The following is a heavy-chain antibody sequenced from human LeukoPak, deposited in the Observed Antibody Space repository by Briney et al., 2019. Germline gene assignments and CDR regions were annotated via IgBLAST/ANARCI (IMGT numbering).Heavy chain of an antibody. CDR1: GGSLSGFY. J-gene: IGHJ4*02. CDR3: AKYGNSGWVIDN. CDR2: INHSGST. V-gene: IGHV4-34*01. D-gene: IGHD6-19*01. Sequence: PSETLSLTCGVYGGSLSGFYWSWIRQPPGKGLEWIGEINHSGSTNYNPSLKSRVTISVDTSKNQFSLKMTSVTAADTAVYFCAKYGNSGWVIDNWGQGTLVTVSS.